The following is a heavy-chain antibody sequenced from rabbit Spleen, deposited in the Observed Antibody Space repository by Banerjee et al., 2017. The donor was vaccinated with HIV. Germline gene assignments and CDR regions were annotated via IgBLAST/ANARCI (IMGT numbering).Heavy chain of an antibody. V-gene: IGHV1S40*01. D-gene: IGHD1-1*01. CDR1: GFSFSDNY. CDR2: INTITGTA. J-gene: IGHJ4*01. Sequence: QSLEESGGDLVKPGTSLTLTCTASGFSFSDNYMCWVRQAPGKGLEWIGCINTITGTAVYATWAKGRFTISKTSSTTVALQMTSLTAADTAIYFCARDLVGVIGWNFNLWGPGTLVTVS. CDR3: ARDLVGVIGWNFNL.